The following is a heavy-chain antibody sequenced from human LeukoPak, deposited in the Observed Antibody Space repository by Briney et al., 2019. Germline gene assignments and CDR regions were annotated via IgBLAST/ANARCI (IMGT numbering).Heavy chain of an antibody. V-gene: IGHV3-7*01. Sequence: GGSLRLSCTASGFTFSSDWINWGRQVPGKELEWVAIIKSDGTEEHYLDSVKGRFTISRDNANNLLFLQMNNLRAEDTAGYYCAGGGGYLIDYWGQGTLVTVSS. CDR2: IKSDGTEE. D-gene: IGHD3-22*01. CDR1: GFTFSSDW. J-gene: IGHJ4*02. CDR3: AGGGGYLIDY.